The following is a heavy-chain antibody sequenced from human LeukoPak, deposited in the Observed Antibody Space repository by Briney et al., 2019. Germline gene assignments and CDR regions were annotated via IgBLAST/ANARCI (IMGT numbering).Heavy chain of an antibody. CDR2: ISGSGGST. J-gene: IGHJ4*02. Sequence: GGSLRLSCAASGFTFSSYAMSWVRQAPGKGLEWVSAISGSGGSTYYADSAKGRFTISRDNSKNTLYLQMNSLRAEDTAVYYCAKRDYGSGSYPFDYWGQGTLATVSS. CDR1: GFTFSSYA. V-gene: IGHV3-23*01. CDR3: AKRDYGSGSYPFDY. D-gene: IGHD3-10*01.